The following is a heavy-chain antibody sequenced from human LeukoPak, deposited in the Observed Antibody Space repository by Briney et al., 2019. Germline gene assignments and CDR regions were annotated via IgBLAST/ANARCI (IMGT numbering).Heavy chain of an antibody. CDR3: ARGQLSLRLGELPEN. D-gene: IGHD3-16*01. V-gene: IGHV3-21*01. CDR1: GFTFSSSS. CDR2: ISSSSSYI. J-gene: IGHJ4*02. Sequence: PGGSLRLSCAASGFTFSSSSMNWVRQAPGKGLEWVSSISSSSSYIYYADSVKGRFTISRDNAKNSLYLQMNSLRAEDTAVYYCARGQLSLRLGELPENWGQGTLVTVSS.